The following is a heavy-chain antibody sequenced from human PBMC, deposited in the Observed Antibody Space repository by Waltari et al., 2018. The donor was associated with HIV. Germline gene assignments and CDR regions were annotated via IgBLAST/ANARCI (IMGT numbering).Heavy chain of an antibody. Sequence: QVQLQESGPGLAKPSEPLSLTCDVSSVALKNHSWNWIRQPPGKELEWIGYISYSGSTKYGPLKSRVTLSMVSSKNQFSLKLRSVTAADTAVYFCARGRRWLQFHGHYYFDYWGQGTLVTVSS. V-gene: IGHV4-59*11. CDR3: ARGRRWLQFHGHYYFDY. CDR2: ISYSGST. D-gene: IGHD3-10*01. CDR1: SVALKNHS. J-gene: IGHJ4*02.